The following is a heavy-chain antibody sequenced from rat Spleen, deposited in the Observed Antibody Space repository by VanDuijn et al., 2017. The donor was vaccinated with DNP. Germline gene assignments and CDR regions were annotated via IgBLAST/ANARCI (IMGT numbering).Heavy chain of an antibody. D-gene: IGHD1-11*01. CDR1: GFIFSDYN. J-gene: IGHJ2*01. CDR2: INYDGSRT. Sequence: EVQLVESGGGLVQPGRSLKLPCAASGFIFSDYNMAWVRQNPEKGLEWVATINYDGSRTYCRDSVKGRFTVSRDNAKSTLYLQMDNLRSEDTATYYCATLGGIIYDFWGQGVLVTVSS. CDR3: ATLGGIIYDF. V-gene: IGHV5S10*01.